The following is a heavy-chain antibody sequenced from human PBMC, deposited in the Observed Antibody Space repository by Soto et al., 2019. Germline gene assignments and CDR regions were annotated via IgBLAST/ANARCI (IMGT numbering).Heavy chain of an antibody. CDR3: PTDPHGSGSYYNVDY. J-gene: IGHJ4*02. CDR1: GFTFSNAW. CDR2: IKSKTDGGTT. Sequence: GGSLRLSCAASGFTFSNAWMSWVRQAPGKGLEWVGRIKSKTDGGTTDYAAPVKGRFTISRDDSKNTLYLQMNSLKTEDTAVYYRPTDPHGSGSYYNVDYWGQGTLVTVSS. D-gene: IGHD3-10*01. V-gene: IGHV3-15*01.